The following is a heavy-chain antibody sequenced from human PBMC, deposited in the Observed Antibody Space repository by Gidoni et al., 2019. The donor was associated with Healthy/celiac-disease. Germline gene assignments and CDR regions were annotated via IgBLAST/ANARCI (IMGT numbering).Heavy chain of an antibody. D-gene: IGHD6-13*01. CDR2: ISGSGGST. CDR3: AKWGNGRGEHSSSFFLTYYYYYYGMDV. Sequence: EVQLVESGGGLVQPGGSLRLSCAASGFTFSSCSMCWIPQAPGKGLEWVSAISGSGGSTYYADAVKGRFTISRDNSKNTLYLQMNSLRAEDTAVYYCAKWGNGRGEHSSSFFLTYYYYYYGMDVWGQGTTVTVSS. J-gene: IGHJ6*02. CDR1: GFTFSSCS. V-gene: IGHV3-23*04.